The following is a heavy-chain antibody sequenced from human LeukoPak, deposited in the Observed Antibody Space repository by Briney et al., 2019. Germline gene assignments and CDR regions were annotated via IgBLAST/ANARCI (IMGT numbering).Heavy chain of an antibody. CDR2: INKDGSEK. D-gene: IGHD3-10*01. J-gene: IGHJ4*02. V-gene: IGHV3-7*01. Sequence: GGSLRLSCAASGFTFSSYWMTWVRQAPGKGLEWVANINKDGSEKNYVDSVKGRFTTSRDNAKNSLYLHMNSLRAEDTAMYYCARPYYYSSGSHPFWGQGTLVTVSS. CDR3: ARPYYYSSGSHPF. CDR1: GFTFSSYW.